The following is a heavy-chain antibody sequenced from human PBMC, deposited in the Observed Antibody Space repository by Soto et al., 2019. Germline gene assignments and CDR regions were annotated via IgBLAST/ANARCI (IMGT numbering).Heavy chain of an antibody. V-gene: IGHV1-69*13. CDR1: GGTFSSYA. Sequence: SVKVSCKASGGTFSSYAISGVRQAPGQGLEWMGGIIPIFGTANYAQKFKGRVTITADESTSTAYMELSSLRSEDTAVYYCARGDGSTSSASSYYYYGMDVWGQGTTVTVSS. J-gene: IGHJ6*02. CDR3: ARGDGSTSSASSYYYYGMDV. D-gene: IGHD2-2*01. CDR2: IIPIFGTA.